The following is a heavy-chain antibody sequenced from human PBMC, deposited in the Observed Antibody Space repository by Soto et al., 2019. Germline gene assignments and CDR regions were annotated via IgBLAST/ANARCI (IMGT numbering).Heavy chain of an antibody. Sequence: EVQLLESGGGLAQPGGSLRLSCAASGFTFSSYAMSWVRQAQGKGLEWGSAISGSGGSTYYADSVKGRFTISRDNSKNTLYLQMNSRKAEDTAVYYCAKEPVVVPVYYYGMDVGGQGTTVTVAS. CDR1: GFTFSSYA. V-gene: IGHV3-23*01. CDR3: AKEPVVVPVYYYGMDV. D-gene: IGHD2-2*01. J-gene: IGHJ6*02. CDR2: ISGSGGST.